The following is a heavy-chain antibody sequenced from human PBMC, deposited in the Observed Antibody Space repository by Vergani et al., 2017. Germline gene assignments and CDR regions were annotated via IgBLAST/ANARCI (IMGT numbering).Heavy chain of an antibody. CDR2: INSDGDST. D-gene: IGHD3-3*01. V-gene: IGHV3-74*01. J-gene: IGHJ2*01. CDR3: AKDHYDFWSGYPSLSPFDL. CDR1: GFTFSNYW. Sequence: DVHLAESGGGFFQPGGSLRLSCTASGFTFSNYWMQWVRQAPGKGLMWVSRINSDGDSTSYADSVKGRFTISRDNAKNTLYLQMDSLRAEDTALYYCAKDHYDFWSGYPSLSPFDLWGRGTLVTVSS.